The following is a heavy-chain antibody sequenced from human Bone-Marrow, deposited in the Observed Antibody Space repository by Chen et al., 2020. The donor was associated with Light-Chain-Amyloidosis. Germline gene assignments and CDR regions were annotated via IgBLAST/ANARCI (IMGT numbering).Heavy chain of an antibody. CDR1: GGSNSGSNYY. CDR2: IYDSGST. J-gene: IGHJ6*02. Sequence: QLQLQESGPGLVKPSETLSFTCTVSGGSNSGSNYYWGWVRQPPGKGLEWIGIIYDSGSTFHNPSLKSRVTISVDTSKNQFSLTLSSVTAADTAVYYCARQGGVAMAVHGYGMDVWGQGTTVTVSS. V-gene: IGHV4-39*01. CDR3: ARQGGVAMAVHGYGMDV. D-gene: IGHD6-19*01.